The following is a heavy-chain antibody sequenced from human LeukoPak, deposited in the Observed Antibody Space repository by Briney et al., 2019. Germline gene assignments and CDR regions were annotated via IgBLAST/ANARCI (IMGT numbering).Heavy chain of an antibody. Sequence: ASVKVSCKASGYTFPSYYMHWVRQAPAHGLEGMGIINPSGGSTSYAQKLQGRVTMTTDTSTSTAYMELRSLRSDDTAVYYCARTYSSGWYQIDYWGQGTLVTVSS. V-gene: IGHV1-46*01. CDR2: INPSGGST. CDR3: ARTYSSGWYQIDY. J-gene: IGHJ4*02. D-gene: IGHD6-19*01. CDR1: GYTFPSYY.